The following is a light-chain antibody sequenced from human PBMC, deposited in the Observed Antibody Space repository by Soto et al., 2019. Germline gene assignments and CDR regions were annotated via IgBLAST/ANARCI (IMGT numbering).Light chain of an antibody. Sequence: DIQMTQSPSSLPASGGDRVTITCRASQSITNYLSWYQQRPGKAPKLLIHAASNLQSGVPSRFSGSGSETDFSLTISSLQPEDFATYYCQQSYSAPRTFGQGTKVDIK. CDR2: AAS. V-gene: IGKV1-39*01. J-gene: IGKJ2*01. CDR3: QQSYSAPRT. CDR1: QSITNY.